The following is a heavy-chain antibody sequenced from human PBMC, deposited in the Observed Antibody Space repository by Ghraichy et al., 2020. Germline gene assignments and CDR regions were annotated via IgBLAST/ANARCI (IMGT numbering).Heavy chain of an antibody. J-gene: IGHJ4*02. CDR1: GGSISTTSYH. D-gene: IGHD6-25*01. CDR3: TREAAGAADY. V-gene: IGHV4-39*02. Sequence: SETLSLTCTVSGGSISTTSYHWGWVRQPPGKGLEWIGSIFYSGNTYYSPSLQSRVTISVVTSKNRFSLTLSSMTAADTAVYFCTREAAGAADYWGQGTLVTVSS. CDR2: IFYSGNT.